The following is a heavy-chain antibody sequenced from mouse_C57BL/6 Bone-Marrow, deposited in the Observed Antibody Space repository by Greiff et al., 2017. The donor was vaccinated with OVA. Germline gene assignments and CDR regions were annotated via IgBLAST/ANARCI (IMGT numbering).Heavy chain of an antibody. CDR1: GYTFTSYW. CDR2: IDPNSGGT. CDR3: ARGEGLRRRAPCLAY. J-gene: IGHJ3*01. D-gene: IGHD2-4*01. V-gene: IGHV1-72*01. Sequence: QVQLQQPGAELVTPGDSVKLSCKASGYTFTSYWMHWVQQRPGRGLEWIGRIDPNSGGTKYNEKFKSKATLTVGKPSSTAYMQLSSLTSEDSAVYYGARGEGLRRRAPCLAYWGQGTLVTVSA.